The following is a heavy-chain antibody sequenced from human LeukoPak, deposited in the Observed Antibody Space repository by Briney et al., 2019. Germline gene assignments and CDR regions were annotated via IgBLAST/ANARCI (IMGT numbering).Heavy chain of an antibody. CDR1: GFTFNKYT. J-gene: IGHJ6*04. D-gene: IGHD3-10*02. CDR3: AELGITMIGGV. V-gene: IGHV3-21*01. Sequence: GGSLRLSCAASGFTFNKYTMNWVRQAPGKGLEWVSSITSSSSYIYYADSVKGRFTISRDNAKNSLYLQMNSLRAEDTAVYYCAELGITMIGGVWGKGTTVTISS. CDR2: ITSSSSYI.